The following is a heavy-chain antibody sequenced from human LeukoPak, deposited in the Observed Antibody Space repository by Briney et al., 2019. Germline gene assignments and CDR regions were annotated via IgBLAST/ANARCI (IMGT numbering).Heavy chain of an antibody. J-gene: IGHJ6*03. V-gene: IGHV4-61*02. D-gene: IGHD5-18*01. CDR2: IYTSGST. CDR1: GGSISSGSYY. CDR3: ARTTEGGYTYDYFYYYYMDV. Sequence: SETLSLTCTVSGGSISSGSYYWSWIRQPAGKGLEWIGRIYTSGSTNYNPSLKSRVTISVDTSKNQFSLKLSSVTAADTAVYFCARTTEGGYTYDYFYYYYMDVWGKGTTVTISS.